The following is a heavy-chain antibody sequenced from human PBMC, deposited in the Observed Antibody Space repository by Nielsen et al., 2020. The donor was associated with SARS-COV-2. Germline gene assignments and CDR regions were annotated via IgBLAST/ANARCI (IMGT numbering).Heavy chain of an antibody. V-gene: IGHV3-23*01. Sequence: GESLKISCAASGFTFSSYAMSWVRQAPGKGLEWVSAISGSGGSTYYADSVKGRFTISRDNSKNTLYLQMNSLRAEDTAVYYCAKSPNGLAAVWGQGTLVTVSS. J-gene: IGHJ4*02. D-gene: IGHD6-13*01. CDR1: GFTFSSYA. CDR3: AKSPNGLAAV. CDR2: ISGSGGST.